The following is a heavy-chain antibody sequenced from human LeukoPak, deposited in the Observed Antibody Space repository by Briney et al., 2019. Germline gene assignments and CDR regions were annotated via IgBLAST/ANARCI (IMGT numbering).Heavy chain of an antibody. CDR2: MNPNSGGT. D-gene: IGHD2-2*02. CDR3: ARRDCRSTSCYNANYGLDV. V-gene: IGHV1-2*02. CDR1: GYTFSDYS. J-gene: IGHJ6*02. Sequence: GASVKVSCKASGYTFSDYSLHWVRQAPGQGLEWMGWMNPNSGGTNYARKFQGRVTMTRDTSISTAYMELSRLSADDTAVYYCARRDCRSTSCYNANYGLDVWGQGTTVSVSS.